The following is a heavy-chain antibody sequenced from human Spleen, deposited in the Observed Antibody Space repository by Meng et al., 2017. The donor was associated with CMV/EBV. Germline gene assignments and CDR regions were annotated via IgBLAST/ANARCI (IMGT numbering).Heavy chain of an antibody. CDR1: SGAISGSSYY. Sequence: QVQLQESGPGLVKPSETLSLTCTVSSGAISGSSYYWGWIRQTPGKGLEWIGTIYYSGNTYYNPSLKSRVTISLDTSKNQFSLKLSPVTAADTAVYYCARSSRGYSGPFDYWGQGTLVTVSS. CDR3: ARSSRGYSGPFDY. J-gene: IGHJ4*02. D-gene: IGHD5-12*01. V-gene: IGHV4-39*07. CDR2: IYYSGNT.